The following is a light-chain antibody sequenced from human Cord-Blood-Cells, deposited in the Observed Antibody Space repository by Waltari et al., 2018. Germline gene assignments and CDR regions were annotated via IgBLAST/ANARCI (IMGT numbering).Light chain of an antibody. CDR2: YAS. J-gene: IGKJ4*01. Sequence: VLTQSTATLSSPPRARARIPCRASQSVSSYLAWYQQKPGQSPRLLIYYASTRATGIPARFSCSRSGTDYTLTMSSLEPKEFAVDYWQQRSNWRTFDGGTKVEIK. V-gene: IGKV3-11*01. CDR1: QSVSSY. CDR3: QQRSNWRT.